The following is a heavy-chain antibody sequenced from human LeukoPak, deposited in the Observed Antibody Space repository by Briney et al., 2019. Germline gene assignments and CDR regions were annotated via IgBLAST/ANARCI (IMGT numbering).Heavy chain of an antibody. CDR2: ISGSGGSS. CDR1: GFTFSSYA. D-gene: IGHD3-3*01. J-gene: IGHJ4*02. CDR3: AKDQYVGFGVVITLGY. V-gene: IGHV3-23*01. Sequence: GESLRLSCAASGFTFSSYAMSWVRQAPGKGLEWVSAISGSGGSSYYADSVKGRFTISRDNSKNTLYLQMNSLRAEDTAVYYCAKDQYVGFGVVITLGYWGQGTLVTVSS.